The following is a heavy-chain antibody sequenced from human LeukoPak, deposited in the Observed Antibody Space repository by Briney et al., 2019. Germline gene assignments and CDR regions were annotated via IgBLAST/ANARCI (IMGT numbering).Heavy chain of an antibody. Sequence: SVKVSCKASGYTFTSYYMHWVRQAPGQGLEWMGGIIPIFGTANYAQKFQGRVTITADESTSTAYMELSSLRSEDTAVYYCASEERWLQSIRGYYFDYWGQGTLVTVSS. V-gene: IGHV1-69*13. CDR3: ASEERWLQSIRGYYFDY. D-gene: IGHD5-24*01. CDR2: IIPIFGTA. CDR1: GYTFTSYY. J-gene: IGHJ4*02.